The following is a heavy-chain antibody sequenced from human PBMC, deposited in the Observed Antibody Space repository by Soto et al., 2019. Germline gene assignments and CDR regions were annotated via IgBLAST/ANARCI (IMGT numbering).Heavy chain of an antibody. V-gene: IGHV4-34*01. D-gene: IGHD3-22*01. CDR1: GGSFSGYY. CDR3: ARRSGSYDSKGFDH. CDR2: INHSGST. Sequence: SETLSLTCAVYGGSFSGYYWSWIRHPPGKGLEWIGEINHSGSTNYNPSLKSRVTISVDTSKNQFSLKLSSVTAADTAVYYCARRSGSYDSKGFDHWVKGTLVIVSS. J-gene: IGHJ4*02.